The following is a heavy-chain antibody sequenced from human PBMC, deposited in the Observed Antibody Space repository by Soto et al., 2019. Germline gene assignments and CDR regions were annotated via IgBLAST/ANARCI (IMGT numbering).Heavy chain of an antibody. J-gene: IGHJ6*02. CDR1: GGWCGGFC. Sequence: PFVLLCVTCGVVGGWCGGFCGSWIRKTPGKGLEWIGEINHSGSTNYNPSLKSRVTISVDTSKNQFSLKLSSVTAADTAVYYCARAWTRYYYGMDVWGQGTTVTVSS. CDR3: ARAWTRYYYGMDV. V-gene: IGHV4-34*01. D-gene: IGHD1-1*01. CDR2: INHSGST.